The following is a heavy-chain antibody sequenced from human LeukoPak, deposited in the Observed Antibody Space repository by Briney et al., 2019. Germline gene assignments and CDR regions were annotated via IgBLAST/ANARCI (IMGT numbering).Heavy chain of an antibody. CDR1: GFTFSSYS. D-gene: IGHD3-9*01. CDR2: ISSSSSYI. J-gene: IGHJ4*02. CDR3: AREETGLYYFDY. Sequence: GGSLRLSCAASGFTFSSYSMNWVRQAPGKGLEWVSSISSSSSYIYYADSVKGRFTISRDNAKNSLYLQMNSLRAEDTAVYYCAREETGLYYFDYWGRGTLVTVSS. V-gene: IGHV3-21*01.